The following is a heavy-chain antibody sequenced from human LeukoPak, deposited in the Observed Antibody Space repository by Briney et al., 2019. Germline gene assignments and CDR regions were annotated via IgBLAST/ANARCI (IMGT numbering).Heavy chain of an antibody. CDR3: ARYPTGDCSSTSCYTWWFDP. CDR1: GGTFSSYA. J-gene: IGHJ5*02. D-gene: IGHD2-2*02. CDR2: IIPIFGTA. V-gene: IGHV1-69*05. Sequence: SVKVSCKASGGTFSSYAISWVRQAPGQGLEWMGRIIPIFGTANYAQKFQGRVTITTDESTSTAYMELSSLRSEDTAVYYCARYPTGDCSSTSCYTWWFDPWGQGTLVTVSS.